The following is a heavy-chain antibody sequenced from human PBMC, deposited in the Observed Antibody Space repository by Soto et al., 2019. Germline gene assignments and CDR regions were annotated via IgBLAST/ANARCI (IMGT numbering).Heavy chain of an antibody. D-gene: IGHD5-18*01. J-gene: IGHJ6*02. CDR3: AGASVDTAMITLDYFYWLYGMDV. CDR1: GGTFSKYA. V-gene: IGHV1-69*01. CDR2: IIPLFSTA. Sequence: QVQLVQSGAEVRKPGSSVKVCCKASGGTFSKYALSWVRQAPGQGLEWMGGIIPLFSTANYAQKFQGTATIIADESTSTAYMELSSLRSEDTAVYYCAGASVDTAMITLDYFYWLYGMDVWGQGTTVTVAS.